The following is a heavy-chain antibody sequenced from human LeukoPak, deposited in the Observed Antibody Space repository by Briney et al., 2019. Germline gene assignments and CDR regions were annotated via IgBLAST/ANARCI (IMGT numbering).Heavy chain of an antibody. D-gene: IGHD1-14*01. V-gene: IGHV4-61*02. Sequence: PSQTLSLTCTVSGGSISSGSYYWRWLRQPAGTGLEWIGRIYTSGSTNYNPSLKSRVTISVDTSKNQFSLKLSSVTAADTAVYYCARDGTRRYMDVWGKGTTVTVSS. CDR1: GGSISSGSYY. CDR2: IYTSGST. J-gene: IGHJ6*03. CDR3: ARDGTRRYMDV.